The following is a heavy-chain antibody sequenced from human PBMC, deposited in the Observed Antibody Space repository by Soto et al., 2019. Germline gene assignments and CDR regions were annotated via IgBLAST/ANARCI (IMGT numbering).Heavy chain of an antibody. CDR1: GYTLTGHY. V-gene: IGHV1-2*02. CDR3: ARGTEDPTTDYYFSLYYFDY. Sequence: GASVKVSCKASGYTLTGHYIHWVRQAPGQGLEWMGWINPDRGGTNYAQKFQGRVTMTRYTSITTAYMELSRMTSDDTAVFYCARGTEDPTTDYYFSLYYFDYWGQGFLVTVSS. J-gene: IGHJ4*02. D-gene: IGHD3-9*01. CDR2: INPDRGGT.